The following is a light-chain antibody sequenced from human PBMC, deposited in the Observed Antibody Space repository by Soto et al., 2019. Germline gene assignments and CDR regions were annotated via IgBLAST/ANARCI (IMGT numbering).Light chain of an antibody. CDR3: QSYDSSLSGWV. Sequence: QSVLTQPPSVSGAPGQRVTISCTGSSSDIGAGYDVHWYQQLPGTAPKLLIYDNSNRPSGVPDRFSGSKSGTSASLAITGLQAEDEPDYYCQSYDSSLSGWVFGGGTKLTVL. CDR1: SSDIGAGYD. V-gene: IGLV1-40*01. CDR2: DNS. J-gene: IGLJ3*02.